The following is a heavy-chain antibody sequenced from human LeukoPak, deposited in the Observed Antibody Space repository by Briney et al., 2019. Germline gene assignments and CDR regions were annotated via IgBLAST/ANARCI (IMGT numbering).Heavy chain of an antibody. D-gene: IGHD3-22*01. CDR3: AINSFGDSSGYDY. V-gene: IGHV4-39*07. CDR2: IYYSGST. CDR1: GGSISSSSYY. J-gene: IGHJ4*02. Sequence: PSETLPLTCTVSGGSISSSSYYWVWIRQPPGKGLGWLGSIYYSGSTYYTPSLKSRVTISVDTSKNQFSLKLSSVTAADTAVYYCAINSFGDSSGYDYWGQGTLVTVSS.